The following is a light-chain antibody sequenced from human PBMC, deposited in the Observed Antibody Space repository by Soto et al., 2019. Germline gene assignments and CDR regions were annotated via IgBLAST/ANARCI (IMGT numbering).Light chain of an antibody. CDR2: GAS. V-gene: IGKV3-20*01. CDR3: QQYDPYLT. Sequence: IVLTQSAGTLSLSPGERATLSCRASQSVSGSYLAWYQQKPGQAPSILIYGASSRATGIPDRFSGSGSGTDFTLTISRLEPEDFAVYYCQQYDPYLTLGPGTKVDIK. CDR1: QSVSGSY. J-gene: IGKJ3*01.